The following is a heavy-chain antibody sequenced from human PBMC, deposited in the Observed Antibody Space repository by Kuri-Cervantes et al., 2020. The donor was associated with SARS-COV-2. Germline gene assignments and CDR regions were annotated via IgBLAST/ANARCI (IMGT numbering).Heavy chain of an antibody. CDR3: AIIESSSDYYYYYGMDV. Sequence: GGSLRLSCAASGFTFSSYSMNWVRQAPGKGLEWVSSISSSSSYIYYADSVRGRFTISRDNAKNSLYLQMNSPRAEDTAVYYCAIIESSSDYYYYYGMDVWGQGTTVTVSS. D-gene: IGHD3-10*01. V-gene: IGHV3-21*01. J-gene: IGHJ6*02. CDR2: ISSSSSYI. CDR1: GFTFSSYS.